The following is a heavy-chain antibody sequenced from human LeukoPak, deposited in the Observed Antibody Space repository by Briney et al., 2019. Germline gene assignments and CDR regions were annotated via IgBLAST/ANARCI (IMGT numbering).Heavy chain of an antibody. CDR1: GFTFSSYW. Sequence: PGGSLRLSCAASGFTFSSYWMSWVRQAPGKGLEWVANIKQDGSEKYYVDSVKGRFTISRDNAKNSLYLQMNSLRAEDTAVYYCARDRYSSSWYELGGSSSYYYMDVWGKGTTVTVSS. D-gene: IGHD6-13*01. J-gene: IGHJ6*03. CDR2: IKQDGSEK. CDR3: ARDRYSSSWYELGGSSSYYYMDV. V-gene: IGHV3-7*01.